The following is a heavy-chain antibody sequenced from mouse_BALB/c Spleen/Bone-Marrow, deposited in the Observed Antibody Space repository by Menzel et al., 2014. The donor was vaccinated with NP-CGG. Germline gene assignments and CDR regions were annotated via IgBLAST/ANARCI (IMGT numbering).Heavy chain of an antibody. J-gene: IGHJ3*01. CDR3: NAQNYGYGAWFAY. CDR2: IDPANGNT. CDR1: GFNIKDTY. D-gene: IGHD1-2*01. Sequence: VQLQQSGAELVKPGASVKLSCTASGFNIKDTYMHWVKQRPEQGLEWIGRIDPANGNTKYDPKFQGKATITADTSSNTAYLQLSSLTSEDTAVYYCNAQNYGYGAWFAYWGQGTLVIVSA. V-gene: IGHV14-3*02.